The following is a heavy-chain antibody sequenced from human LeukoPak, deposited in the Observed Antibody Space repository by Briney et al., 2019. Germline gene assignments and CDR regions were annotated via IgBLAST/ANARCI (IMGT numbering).Heavy chain of an antibody. CDR2: FYYSGST. D-gene: IGHD1-26*01. V-gene: IGHV4-39*01. CDR3: ARHKVGASNFDY. CDR1: GGFISSSGYY. J-gene: IGHJ4*02. Sequence: SETLSLTCTVSGGFISSSGYYWGGIRQPPEKGLEWIGSFYYSGSTYYNPSLKSRVTISVDTSKNQFSLKVSSVTAADTAVYYCARHKVGASNFDYWGQGTLVTVSS.